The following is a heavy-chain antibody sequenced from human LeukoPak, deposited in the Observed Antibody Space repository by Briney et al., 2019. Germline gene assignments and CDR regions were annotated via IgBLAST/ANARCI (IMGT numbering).Heavy chain of an antibody. CDR2: INSDGSAT. Sequence: GGSLRLSCAAPGFTFSSYAMSWVRQAPGKGLVWVSRINSDGSATNYADSVKGRFTISRDNAKNTLYLQMSSLRAEDTAVYYCTRDLGGTSWGEWNYWGQGTLVTVSS. CDR1: GFTFSSYA. D-gene: IGHD3-16*01. CDR3: TRDLGGTSWGEWNY. V-gene: IGHV3-74*01. J-gene: IGHJ4*02.